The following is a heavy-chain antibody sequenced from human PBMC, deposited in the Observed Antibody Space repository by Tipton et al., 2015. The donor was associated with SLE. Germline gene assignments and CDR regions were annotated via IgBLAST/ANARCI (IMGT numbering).Heavy chain of an antibody. D-gene: IGHD3-10*01. CDR3: ARWFRAAL. Sequence: TLSLTCTVSGDSVSGGSMTYHYWRWIRQPPGRGLEWIGFVTGSETSTYNPSLENRVTISLDTAKYEVSLRLTSVTSADTAVYYCARWFRAALWGQGTMVTVSS. V-gene: IGHV4-61*01. CDR2: VTGSETS. CDR1: GDSVSGGSMTYHY. J-gene: IGHJ3*01.